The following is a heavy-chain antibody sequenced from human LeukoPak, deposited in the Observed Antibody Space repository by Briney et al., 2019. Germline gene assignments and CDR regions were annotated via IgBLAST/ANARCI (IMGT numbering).Heavy chain of an antibody. D-gene: IGHD4-11*01. Sequence: PGRSLRLSCAASGFTSSAMHWVRQAPGKGLEWVAVISYDGNNKYYADSVKGRFTVSRDNSNNTLYLQMNSLRPEDTAVYYCARAFTVTPGYWGQGTLVTVSS. CDR2: ISYDGNNK. CDR3: ARAFTVTPGY. CDR1: GFTSSA. J-gene: IGHJ4*02. V-gene: IGHV3-30-3*01.